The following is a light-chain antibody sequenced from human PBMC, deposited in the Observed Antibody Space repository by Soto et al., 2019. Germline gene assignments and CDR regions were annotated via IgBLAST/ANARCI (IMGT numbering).Light chain of an antibody. CDR3: QQYGSSPPWT. J-gene: IGKJ1*01. CDR2: SAS. V-gene: IGKV3-20*01. Sequence: EIVLTQSPGTLSLSPGERATLSCRASQSVTNNYLAWYQQKPGQAPRLLLYSASSRATGIPDRFSGSGSGTDFALTISSLEPEDVAVYYCQQYGSSPPWTFGQGTKVEIK. CDR1: QSVTNNY.